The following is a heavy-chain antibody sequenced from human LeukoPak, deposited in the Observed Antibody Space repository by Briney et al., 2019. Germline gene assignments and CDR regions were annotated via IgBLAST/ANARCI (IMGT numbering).Heavy chain of an antibody. V-gene: IGHV1-69*13. J-gene: IGHJ5*02. CDR2: IIPIFGTA. Sequence: ASVKVSCKASGGTFSSYAISWVRQAPGQGLEWMGGIIPIFGTANYAQKFQGRVTITADESTSTAYMELSSLRSEDTAVYYCARALKGRNWFDPWGQGTLVTVSS. CDR3: ARALKGRNWFDP. D-gene: IGHD2-8*01. CDR1: GGTFSSYA.